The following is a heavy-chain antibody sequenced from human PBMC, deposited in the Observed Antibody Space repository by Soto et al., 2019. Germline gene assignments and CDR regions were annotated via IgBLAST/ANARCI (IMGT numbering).Heavy chain of an antibody. D-gene: IGHD3-22*01. J-gene: IGHJ4*02. CDR3: AKVGYYYDSSGYYYIFDY. Sequence: GGSLRLSCTASGFTFSRHAMTWVRQAPGKGLEWVSGLSDSGGSIYYADSVKGRFTISRDNSMNTLYLQMNTLRAEDTAIYYCAKVGYYYDSSGYYYIFDYWGQGTLVTVSS. CDR1: GFTFSRHA. CDR2: LSDSGGSI. V-gene: IGHV3-23*01.